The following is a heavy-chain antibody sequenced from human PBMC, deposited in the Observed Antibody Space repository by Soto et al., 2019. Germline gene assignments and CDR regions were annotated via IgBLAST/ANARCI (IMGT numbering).Heavy chain of an antibody. CDR3: AKDGNYGDYVSAMDV. J-gene: IGHJ6*02. Sequence: SLRLSCTASGFTVRNYGMHWVRQSPGKGLELVAVISYDGKNKYYGDSVKGRFTISRDNSKNTLYLQMNSLRAEDTAVYYCAKDGNYGDYVSAMDVWGQGTMVTVSX. D-gene: IGHD4-17*01. CDR2: ISYDGKNK. V-gene: IGHV3-30*18. CDR1: GFTVRNYG.